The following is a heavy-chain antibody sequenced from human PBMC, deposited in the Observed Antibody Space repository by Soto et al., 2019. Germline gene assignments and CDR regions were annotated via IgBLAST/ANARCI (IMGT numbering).Heavy chain of an antibody. J-gene: IGHJ5*02. CDR1: GFTFSSYW. D-gene: IGHD6-6*01. CDR3: ARSIAARLNWYHP. Sequence: EVQLVESGGGLVQPGGSLRLSCAASGFTFSSYWMSWVRQAPGKGLEWVANIKQDGSEKYYVDSVKGRFTISRDNAKNSLYLQMNSLRAEDTAVYYCARSIAARLNWYHPWGQGTLVTVSS. CDR2: IKQDGSEK. V-gene: IGHV3-7*01.